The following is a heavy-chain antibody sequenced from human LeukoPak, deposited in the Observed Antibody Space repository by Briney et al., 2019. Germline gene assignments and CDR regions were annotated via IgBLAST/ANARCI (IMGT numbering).Heavy chain of an antibody. V-gene: IGHV3-9*01. J-gene: IGHJ3*02. CDR3: AKELSNQWLVLYDAFDI. Sequence: GGSLRLSCAASGFTFDDYAMHWVRQAPGKGLEWVSGISWNSGSIGYADSVKGRFTISRDNAKNSLYLQMNSLRAEDTALYYCAKELSNQWLVLYDAFDIWGQGTMVTVSS. CDR1: GFTFDDYA. D-gene: IGHD6-19*01. CDR2: ISWNSGSI.